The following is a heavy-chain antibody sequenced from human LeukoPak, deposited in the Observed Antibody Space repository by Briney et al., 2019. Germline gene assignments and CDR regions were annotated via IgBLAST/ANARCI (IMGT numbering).Heavy chain of an antibody. CDR3: TRDSVGATLFN. Sequence: PGGSLRLSCSASGFTFSSCAMSWVRQAPGKGLEWVGFIRSKAYGGTTEYAASVKGRFTISRDDSKSIAYLQMNSLKTEDTAVYYCTRDSVGATLFNWGQGTLVTVSS. CDR1: GFTFSSCA. D-gene: IGHD1-26*01. J-gene: IGHJ4*02. V-gene: IGHV3-49*04. CDR2: IRSKAYGGTT.